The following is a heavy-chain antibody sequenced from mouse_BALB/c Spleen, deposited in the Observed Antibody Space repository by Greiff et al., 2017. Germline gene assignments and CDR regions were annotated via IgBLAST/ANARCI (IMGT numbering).Heavy chain of an antibody. CDR1: GFTFSSFG. CDR3: ASGYDFFYAMDY. J-gene: IGHJ4*01. Sequence: EVQLVESGGGLVQPGGSRKLSCAASGFTFSSFGMHWVRQAPEKGLEWVAYISSGSSTNYYADTVKGRFTISRDNPKNTLFLQMTSLRSEDTAMYYCASGYDFFYAMDYWGQGTSVTVSS. CDR2: ISSGSSTN. V-gene: IGHV5-17*02. D-gene: IGHD2-4*01.